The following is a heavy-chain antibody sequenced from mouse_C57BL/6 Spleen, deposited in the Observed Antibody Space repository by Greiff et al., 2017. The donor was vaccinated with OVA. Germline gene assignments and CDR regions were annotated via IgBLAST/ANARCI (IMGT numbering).Heavy chain of an antibody. CDR3: ARRDYDAYYYAMDY. D-gene: IGHD2-4*01. J-gene: IGHJ4*01. CDR1: GYTFTDYY. V-gene: IGHV1-26*01. Sequence: EVQLQQSGPELVKPGASVKISCKASGYTFTDYYMNWVKQSHGKSLEWIGDINPNNGGPSYNQKFKGKATLHVDTSSSTAYMVLRSLTSEDSAVYYCARRDYDAYYYAMDYWGQGTSVTVSS. CDR2: INPNNGGP.